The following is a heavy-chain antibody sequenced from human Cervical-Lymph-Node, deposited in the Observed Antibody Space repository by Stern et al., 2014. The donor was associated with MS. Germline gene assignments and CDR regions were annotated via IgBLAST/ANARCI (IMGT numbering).Heavy chain of an antibody. V-gene: IGHV5-51*03. CDR1: GYTFNTYW. CDR3: ARLSSHWWLPDFDS. J-gene: IGHJ4*02. Sequence: EVQLVESGAEVKEPGDSLKISCQGSGYTFNTYWITWVRQMPGQGLEWMGIIYPGDSDTKYSPSFQGQVTISADKSISTAYLQWSSLKASDSAVYYCARLSSHWWLPDFDSWGQGTLVTVSS. CDR2: IYPGDSDT. D-gene: IGHD5-12*01.